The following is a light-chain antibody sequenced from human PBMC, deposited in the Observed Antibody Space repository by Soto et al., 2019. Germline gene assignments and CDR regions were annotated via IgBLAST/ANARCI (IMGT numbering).Light chain of an antibody. CDR2: ATS. Sequence: DIQMTQSPSSLPASLGDRVTITSRASQNIDNYLNWYQHKPGKAPKLLIYATSTLQSGVPARFSGSGSGTEFTLTISTLQAEDFATYFCQESYSTPAVSFGGGTKVDI. CDR1: QNIDNY. CDR3: QESYSTPAVS. J-gene: IGKJ4*01. V-gene: IGKV1-39*01.